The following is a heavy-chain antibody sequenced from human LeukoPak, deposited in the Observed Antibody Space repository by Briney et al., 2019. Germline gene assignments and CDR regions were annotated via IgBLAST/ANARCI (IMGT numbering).Heavy chain of an antibody. V-gene: IGHV4-59*11. Sequence: PSETLSLTCTVSGGPMTSHYWSWIRQPPGKGLEYIGHIYYSGRTYYEPSLQSRVTISVDTSKNHFSLRLTSVTAADTAVYYCARLLDNDSSGYPDTFDVWGQGTMVTVSS. CDR3: ARLLDNDSSGYPDTFDV. CDR2: IYYSGRT. D-gene: IGHD3-22*01. J-gene: IGHJ3*01. CDR1: GGPMTSHY.